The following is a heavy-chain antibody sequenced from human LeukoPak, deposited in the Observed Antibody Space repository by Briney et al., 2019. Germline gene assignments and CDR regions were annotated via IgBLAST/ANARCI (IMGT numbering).Heavy chain of an antibody. Sequence: ASVKVSCKASGYTFTNYGINWARQAPGQGPEWMGWISVYNGNTNYTQKFQDRLTMTRDTSTSTAYMELRGLRSDDTAVYYCARELYASGLGDYWGQGTLVTVSS. CDR3: ARELYASGLGDY. V-gene: IGHV1-18*01. CDR2: ISVYNGNT. D-gene: IGHD3-10*01. CDR1: GYTFTNYG. J-gene: IGHJ4*02.